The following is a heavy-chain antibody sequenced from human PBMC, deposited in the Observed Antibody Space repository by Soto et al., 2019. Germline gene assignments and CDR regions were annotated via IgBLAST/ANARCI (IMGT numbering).Heavy chain of an antibody. CDR3: ARHVHNQGYEYYFAS. CDR2: IDYGGTI. Sequence: PSEPLSLTYTVSGGYIISYYGSWIRQTPGKGLEWIGSIDYGGTIYYNPSLKSRITISLDTSKNQISLRLSSVTAADTAVYYCARHVHNQGYEYYFASWGQGTLVTVSS. V-gene: IGHV4-59*04. J-gene: IGHJ4*02. D-gene: IGHD3-3*01. CDR1: GGYIISYY.